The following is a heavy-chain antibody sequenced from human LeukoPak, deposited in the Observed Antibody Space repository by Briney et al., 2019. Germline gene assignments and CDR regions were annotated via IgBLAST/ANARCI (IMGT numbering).Heavy chain of an antibody. CDR2: ISYDGSNK. CDR1: GFTFRNYV. J-gene: IGHJ4*02. Sequence: GGSLRLSCAASGFTFRNYVIHWVRQAPGKGLEWVAVISYDGSNKYYADSVKGRFTISRDNSKNTLYLQMNSLRADDTAVYFCAKDYPVGDHYWGQGTLVTVSS. D-gene: IGHD3-10*01. V-gene: IGHV3-30-3*01. CDR3: AKDYPVGDHY.